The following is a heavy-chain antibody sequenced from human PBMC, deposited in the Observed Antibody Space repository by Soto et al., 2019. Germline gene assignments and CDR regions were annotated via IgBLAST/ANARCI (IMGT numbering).Heavy chain of an antibody. J-gene: IGHJ3*02. CDR3: ARGGGVGVAGSAAFDM. V-gene: IGHV1-2*02. CDR2: INPATGAA. D-gene: IGHD3-3*01. CDR1: GYPVTAYY. Sequence: QLHLVQSGAVVKKPGASVTASCSASGYPVTAYYMHWVRQAPGRGLEWMGGINPATGAAKYTQTLQGKVTMTRDTSKSTVLMEITGLESEDTAVFYFARGGGVGVAGSAAFDMWGQGTLVTVSS.